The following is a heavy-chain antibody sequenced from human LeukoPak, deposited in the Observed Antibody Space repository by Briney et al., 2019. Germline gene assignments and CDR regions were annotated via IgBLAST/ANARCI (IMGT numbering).Heavy chain of an antibody. J-gene: IGHJ4*02. CDR2: INPNTGGT. Sequence: ASVKVSCKASGYTFTGYYIHWVRQAPGQGLEWMGRINPNTGGTNYAQKFQGRVTMTRDTSISTAYMELSRLRSDDTAVYYCARDPLYDAAQPHPSDDYWGQGTLVTVSS. CDR3: ARDPLYDAAQPHPSDDY. CDR1: GYTFTGYY. D-gene: IGHD3-22*01. V-gene: IGHV1-2*06.